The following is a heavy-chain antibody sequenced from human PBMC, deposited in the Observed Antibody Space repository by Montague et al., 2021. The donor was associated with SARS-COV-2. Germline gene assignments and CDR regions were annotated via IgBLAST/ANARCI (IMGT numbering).Heavy chain of an antibody. J-gene: IGHJ4*02. Sequence: SETPSLTCVVSTGSLNAHNWSWICQSPGKGLEWIGEINRSGGTNYTPSFKIRVSMSRDSSRNQFSLTLTSVTAAASGISYCARASCTDQSRIRGKSLDSWGQGTPVTVSS. CDR2: INRSGGT. CDR3: ARASCTDQSRIRGKSLDS. V-gene: IGHV4-34*01. D-gene: IGHD2-8*02. CDR1: TGSLNAHN.